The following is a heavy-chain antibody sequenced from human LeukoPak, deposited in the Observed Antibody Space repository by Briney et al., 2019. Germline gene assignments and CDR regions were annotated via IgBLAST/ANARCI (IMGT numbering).Heavy chain of an antibody. J-gene: IGHJ6*03. CDR3: ARDFPGFGELGAYYYYYMDV. V-gene: IGHV3-21*04. D-gene: IGHD3-10*01. Sequence: GGSLRLSCAASGFTFSSYSMNWVRQAPGKGLEWVSSISSSSSYIHYADSLKGRFTISRDNAKNSLYLQMNSLRAEDTAVYYCARDFPGFGELGAYYYYYMDVWGKGTTVTISS. CDR2: ISSSSSYI. CDR1: GFTFSSYS.